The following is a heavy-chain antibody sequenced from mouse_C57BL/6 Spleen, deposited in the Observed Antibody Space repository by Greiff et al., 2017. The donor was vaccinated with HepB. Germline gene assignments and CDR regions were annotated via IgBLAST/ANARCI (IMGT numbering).Heavy chain of an antibody. V-gene: IGHV5-4*01. D-gene: IGHD2-4*01. CDR1: GFTFSSYA. CDR2: ISDGGSYT. CDR3: ARDWGLRRYFDV. J-gene: IGHJ1*03. Sequence: EVQVVESGGGLVKPGGSLKLSCAASGFTFSSYAMSWVRQTPEKRLEWVATISDGGSYTYYPDNVKGRFTISRDNAKNNLYLQMSHLKSEDTAMYYCARDWGLRRYFDVWGTGTTVTVSS.